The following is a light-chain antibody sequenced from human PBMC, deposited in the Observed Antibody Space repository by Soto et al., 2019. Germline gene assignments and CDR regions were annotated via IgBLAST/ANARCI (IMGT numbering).Light chain of an antibody. CDR1: SSDVGGYNY. CDR3: SSYTSSSTLVV. Sequence: QSVLTQPASVSGSPGQSITIACSGTSSDVGGYNYVSWYQQHPGKAPKLMIYEVNNRPSGVSNRFSGSKFGNTASLTISGLQAEDEADYYCSSYTSSSTLVVFGGGTKLTVL. V-gene: IGLV2-14*01. J-gene: IGLJ2*01. CDR2: EVN.